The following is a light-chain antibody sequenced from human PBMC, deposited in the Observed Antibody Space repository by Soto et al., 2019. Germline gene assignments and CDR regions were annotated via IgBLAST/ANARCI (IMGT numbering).Light chain of an antibody. J-gene: IGKJ4*01. CDR2: DAS. CDR1: QSVSRY. Sequence: EIVLTQSPVTLSLSPGARATLSCRASQSVSRYLAWYQQKPGQAPRLLVYDASNRATGIPARFSGRGSGTDFTLTISSLEPEDFAVYYCQQRYIGLTFGGGTKVEMK. CDR3: QQRYIGLT. V-gene: IGKV3-11*01.